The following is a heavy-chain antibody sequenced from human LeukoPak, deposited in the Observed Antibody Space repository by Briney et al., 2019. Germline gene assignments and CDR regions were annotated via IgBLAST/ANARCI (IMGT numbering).Heavy chain of an antibody. Sequence: GGSLRLSCAASGFTFSSYAMHWVRQAPGKGLEWVAVISYDGSNKYYADSVKGRFTISRDNSKNTLYLQMNSLRSEDTAVYYCASTRDDFWSGPRDYWGQGTLVTVSS. CDR1: GFTFSSYA. CDR2: ISYDGSNK. V-gene: IGHV3-30-3*01. CDR3: ASTRDDFWSGPRDY. J-gene: IGHJ4*02. D-gene: IGHD3-3*01.